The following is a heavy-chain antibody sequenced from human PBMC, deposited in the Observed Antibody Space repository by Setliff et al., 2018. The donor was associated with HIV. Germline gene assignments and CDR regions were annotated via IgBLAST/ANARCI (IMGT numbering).Heavy chain of an antibody. V-gene: IGHV3-11*05. Sequence: GGSLRLSCAASGFTFSDYFMSWIRQAPGKGLEWVSYISSSSSYTNYADSVKGRFTISRDNAKNSLYLQMNGLRVEDTAVYYCARDVYYGAGSLLHYYYLDLWGKGTAVTVSS. CDR2: ISSSSSYT. D-gene: IGHD3-10*01. CDR1: GFTFSDYF. J-gene: IGHJ6*03. CDR3: ARDVYYGAGSLLHYYYLDL.